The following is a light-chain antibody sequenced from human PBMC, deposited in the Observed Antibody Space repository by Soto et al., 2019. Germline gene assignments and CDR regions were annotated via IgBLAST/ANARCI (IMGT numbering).Light chain of an antibody. CDR1: SSNIGAGYR. J-gene: IGLJ2*01. CDR2: DNT. CDR3: QSFDKYLSAVV. V-gene: IGLV1-40*01. Sequence: QSVLTQPPSVSGAPGQTVTISCSGDSSNIGAGYRVRWYQQVPGTAPKLLIYDNTNRPSGVSVRFSGSKSGTSASLAISGLQAEDEADYYCQSFDKYLSAVVFGGGTKVTVL.